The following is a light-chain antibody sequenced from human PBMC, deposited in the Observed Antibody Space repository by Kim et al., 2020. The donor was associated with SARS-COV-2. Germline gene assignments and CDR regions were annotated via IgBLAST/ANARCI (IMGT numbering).Light chain of an antibody. V-gene: IGKV4-1*01. CDR3: QQYYSTPYT. CDR2: GAS. J-gene: IGKJ2*01. CDR1: QSVLYSSNNQNY. Sequence: RATINCKSSQSVLYSSNNQNYLAWYQQKPGQPPKLLSYGASTREYGVPDRFSGSGSGTDFTLTISSLQAEDVAFYYCQQYYSTPYTFGQGTKLEI.